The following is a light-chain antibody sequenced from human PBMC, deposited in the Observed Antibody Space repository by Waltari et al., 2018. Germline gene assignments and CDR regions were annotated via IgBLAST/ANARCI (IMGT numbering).Light chain of an antibody. CDR1: QTISPW. J-gene: IGKJ1*01. Sequence: DIQMTQSPSTLSASVGDRVNITCRASQTISPWLAWYQQKAGKAPKLLIYKASSVESGVPSRFSGSGSGTEFTLTISSLQPEDFATYYCQQYNSYPWTFGQGTKVEVK. CDR2: KAS. CDR3: QQYNSYPWT. V-gene: IGKV1-5*03.